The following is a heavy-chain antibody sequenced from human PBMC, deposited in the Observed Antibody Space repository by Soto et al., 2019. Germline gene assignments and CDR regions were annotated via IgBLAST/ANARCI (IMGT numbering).Heavy chain of an antibody. J-gene: IGHJ4*02. CDR2: ISTSSSYL. CDR1: GFTFSSYS. V-gene: IGHV3-21*01. Sequence: EVQLVESGGGLVKPGGSLRLSWAASGFTFSSYSMNWVRQAPGKGLEWVSSISTSSSYLYYTDSVKGRFTISRDNAKNSLYLQMNSLRAEDTAVYYCTRAGDYLGQGTLVTVSS. CDR3: TRAGDY.